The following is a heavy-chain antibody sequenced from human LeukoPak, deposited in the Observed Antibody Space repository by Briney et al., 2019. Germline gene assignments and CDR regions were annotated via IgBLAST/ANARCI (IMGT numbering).Heavy chain of an antibody. Sequence: SETLSLTCTVSGDSISSYYWNWIRQPPGKGLEWIGYIYYSGSTNYNPSLKSRVTISVDTSKNQFSLKLSSVTAADTAVYYCARRIHYDFWSGYYYHYMDVWGRGTTVTVSS. CDR2: IYYSGST. CDR3: ARRIHYDFWSGYYYHYMDV. CDR1: GDSISSYY. D-gene: IGHD3-3*01. J-gene: IGHJ6*03. V-gene: IGHV4-59*01.